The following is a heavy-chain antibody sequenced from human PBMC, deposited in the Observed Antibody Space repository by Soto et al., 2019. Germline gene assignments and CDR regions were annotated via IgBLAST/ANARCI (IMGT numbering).Heavy chain of an antibody. CDR2: IIPIFGTA. CDR1: GGTFSRYA. D-gene: IGHD2-21*02. Sequence: ASVKVSCKASGGTFSRYAISWVRQAPGQGLEWMGGIIPIFGTANYAQKFQGRVTITADESKSTSYMELSSLRSEDTAVYYCASCKVYCGGDCSYFDYWGQGTLVTVSS. V-gene: IGHV1-69*13. J-gene: IGHJ4*02. CDR3: ASCKVYCGGDCSYFDY.